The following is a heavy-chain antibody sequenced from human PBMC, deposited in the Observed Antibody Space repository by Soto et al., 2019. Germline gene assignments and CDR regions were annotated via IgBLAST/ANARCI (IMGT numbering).Heavy chain of an antibody. J-gene: IGHJ6*02. V-gene: IGHV3-33*01. D-gene: IGHD1-26*01. CDR3: AREPVGPDYAMDV. CDR1: GFSFSNYG. CDR2: LGFDGGGR. Sequence: QERLVESGGGVVQPGRSLRLSCAASGFSFSNYGMHWVRQTPGKGLEWVAVLGFDGGGRYYADSVKGRFTISRDNSKNTPDLQMDSLRVEDTALYYCAREPVGPDYAMDVWGQGTTVTVSS.